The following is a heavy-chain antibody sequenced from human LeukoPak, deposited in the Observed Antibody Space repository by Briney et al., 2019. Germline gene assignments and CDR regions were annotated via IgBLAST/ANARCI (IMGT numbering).Heavy chain of an antibody. CDR3: AREDYGDYGHAFDI. CDR1: GFTFSTYG. V-gene: IGHV3-30*03. J-gene: IGHJ3*02. CDR2: ISYDGSNK. D-gene: IGHD4-17*01. Sequence: GGSLRLSCAASGFTFSTYGMHWVRQASGKGLEWVAVISYDGSNKYYADSVKGRFTISRDNSKNTLYLQMNSLRAEDTAVYCCAREDYGDYGHAFDIWGQGTMVTVSS.